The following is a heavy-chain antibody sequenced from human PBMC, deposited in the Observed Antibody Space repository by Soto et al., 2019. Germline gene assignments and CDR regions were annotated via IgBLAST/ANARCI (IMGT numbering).Heavy chain of an antibody. CDR1: GYPFINNY. V-gene: IGHV1-46*01. D-gene: IGHD6-19*01. CDR3: GRSLGIEVDSGGWWANYFDR. J-gene: IGHJ4*02. Sequence: QVQLVQSGAEVTKPGASVTLSCKTSGYPFINNYIHWVRQAPGQGLEWMGVINPRDVSTTYAQKFQGRVTMASDTSTSTVNMHLSSLRFEDTAMYYCGRSLGIEVDSGGWWANYFDRWGQGTLVTVSS. CDR2: INPRDVST.